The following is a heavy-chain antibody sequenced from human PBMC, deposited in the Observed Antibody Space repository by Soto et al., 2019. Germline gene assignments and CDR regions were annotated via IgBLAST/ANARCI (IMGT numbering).Heavy chain of an antibody. CDR2: ISGSGLST. V-gene: IGHV3-23*01. Sequence: GSLRLSCAASGFTFSSYAMVWVRQAPGKGLEWVSAISGSGLSTFYADSVKGRFTISRDNSNNTLYMQMNSLRADDTAVYYCAKALQRGFFYYGMDVWGQGTTVTVSS. CDR3: AKALQRGFFYYGMDV. D-gene: IGHD6-25*01. J-gene: IGHJ6*02. CDR1: GFTFSSYA.